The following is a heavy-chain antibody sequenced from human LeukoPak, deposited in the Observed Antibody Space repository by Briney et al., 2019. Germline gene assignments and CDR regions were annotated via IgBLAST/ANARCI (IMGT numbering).Heavy chain of an antibody. D-gene: IGHD3-22*01. V-gene: IGHV1-18*01. J-gene: IGHJ3*02. CDR3: ARGLASYYYDSSGFPDAFDI. Sequence: GASVKVSCKAPGYTFTSYAFSWVRQAPGQGLEWMGWISAYNGNTNYAQNLQGRVTMTTDTSTSTAYMELSSLRSEDTAVYYCARGLASYYYDSSGFPDAFDIWGQGTMVTVSS. CDR1: GYTFTSYA. CDR2: ISAYNGNT.